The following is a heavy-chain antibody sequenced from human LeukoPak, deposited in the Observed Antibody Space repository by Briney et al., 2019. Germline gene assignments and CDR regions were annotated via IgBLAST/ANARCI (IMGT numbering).Heavy chain of an antibody. CDR3: ARTPTRMVAGD. J-gene: IGHJ4*02. Sequence: GGSLRLSCAASGFTFSSYSMNWVRQAPGKGLEWVSSISSSSSYIYYADSVKGRFTISGDNAKNSLYLQMNSLRAEDTAVYYCARTPTRMVAGDWGRGTLVTVSS. CDR1: GFTFSSYS. CDR2: ISSSSSYI. D-gene: IGHD4/OR15-4a*01. V-gene: IGHV3-21*01.